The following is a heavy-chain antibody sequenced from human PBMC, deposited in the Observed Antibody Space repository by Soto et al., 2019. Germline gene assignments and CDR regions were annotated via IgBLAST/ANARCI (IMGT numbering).Heavy chain of an antibody. J-gene: IGHJ4*02. CDR3: ATSTVSRWAFDY. D-gene: IGHD1-26*01. Sequence: GASVKVSCKASGYTFTSYAMHWVRQAPGQRLEWMGWINAGNGNTKYSQKFQGRVTITRDTSASTAYMELSSLRSEDTAVYYCATSTVSRWAFDYWGQGTLVTVSS. CDR2: INAGNGNT. CDR1: GYTFTSYA. V-gene: IGHV1-3*01.